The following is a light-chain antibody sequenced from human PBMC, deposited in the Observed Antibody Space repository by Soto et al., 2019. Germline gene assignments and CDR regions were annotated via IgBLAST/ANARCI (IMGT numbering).Light chain of an antibody. Sequence: EIVLTQSPGTLSLSPGERATLSCRASQSVSSSYLAWYQQKTGQAPRLLIYGASSRTTGIPDRFSGSGSGTDFTITISRLEHEDFAVYYCQQYGSSPYTFGQGTKLEIK. V-gene: IGKV3-20*01. CDR1: QSVSSSY. CDR2: GAS. J-gene: IGKJ2*01. CDR3: QQYGSSPYT.